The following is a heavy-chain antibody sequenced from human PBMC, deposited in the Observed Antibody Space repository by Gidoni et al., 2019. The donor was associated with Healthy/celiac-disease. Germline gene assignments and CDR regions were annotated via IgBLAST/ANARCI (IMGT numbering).Heavy chain of an antibody. J-gene: IGHJ5*02. V-gene: IGHV3-21*01. CDR3: ARDGIVATSWFDP. Sequence: EVQLVESGGGLVKPAGSLRLSCAASGFTFSSYSMNWVRQAPGKGLEWVSSISSSSSYIYYADSVKGRFTISRDNAKNSLYLQMNSLRAEDTAVYYCARDGIVATSWFDPWGQGTLVTVSS. CDR2: ISSSSSYI. CDR1: GFTFSSYS. D-gene: IGHD5-12*01.